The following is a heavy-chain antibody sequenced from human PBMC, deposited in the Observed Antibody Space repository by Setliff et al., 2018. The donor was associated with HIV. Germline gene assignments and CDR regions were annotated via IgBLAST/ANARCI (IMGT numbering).Heavy chain of an antibody. CDR1: GGSITSGGYY. D-gene: IGHD6-13*01. CDR2: IFYSGST. Sequence: SETLSLTCSVSGGSITSGGYYWHWIRQHPGKGLEWIGYIFYSGSTYYNPSLKSRVTISLDTSENQFSLKLSSVTAADTAVYYCARGESGYSSSWYPLPFDYWGQGALVTVSS. J-gene: IGHJ4*02. CDR3: ARGESGYSSSWYPLPFDY. V-gene: IGHV4-31*03.